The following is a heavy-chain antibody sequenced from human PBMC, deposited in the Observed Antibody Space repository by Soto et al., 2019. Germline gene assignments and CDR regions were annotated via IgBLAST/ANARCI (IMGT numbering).Heavy chain of an antibody. CDR2: IFHSGST. V-gene: IGHV4-30-4*01. J-gene: IGHJ4*02. CDR1: GGSISCGDYY. D-gene: IGHD3-22*01. CDR3: ARARGRYYYDGSGYLFYFDY. Sequence: PSETLSLTCTVSGGSISCGDYYWSWIRQPPGKGLEWIGHIFHSGSTDYNPSLKSRVTISVDTSKNQFSLRLNSVTASDTAVYYCARARGRYYYDGSGYLFYFDYWGQGTVVT.